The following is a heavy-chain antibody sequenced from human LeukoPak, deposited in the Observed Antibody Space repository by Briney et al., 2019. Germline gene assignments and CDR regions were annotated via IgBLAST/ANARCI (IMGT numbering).Heavy chain of an antibody. Sequence: SETLSLTCTVSGGSISSYYWSWIRQPPGKGLEWIGRIYASGSTNYNPSLKSRVTMSVDTSNNHFSLKLTSVAAADTAVYYCARAREGEFDYWGQGSLVIVSS. J-gene: IGHJ4*02. D-gene: IGHD1-26*01. CDR2: IYASGST. CDR1: GGSISSYY. V-gene: IGHV4-4*07. CDR3: ARAREGEFDY.